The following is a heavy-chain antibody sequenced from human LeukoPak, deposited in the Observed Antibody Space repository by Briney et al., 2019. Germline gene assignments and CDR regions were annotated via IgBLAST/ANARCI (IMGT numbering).Heavy chain of an antibody. Sequence: GGSLRLSCAASGFTFSSFGMNWVRQGPGKGLEWVSGISFTIGTYSADSVKGRFTISRDNSKNTLYLQMNSLRDDDTAVYYCARGTSSLNYDAFDIWGQGILVTVSS. CDR2: ISFTIGT. CDR1: GFTFSSFG. J-gene: IGHJ3*02. D-gene: IGHD6-19*01. V-gene: IGHV3-23*01. CDR3: ARGTSSLNYDAFDI.